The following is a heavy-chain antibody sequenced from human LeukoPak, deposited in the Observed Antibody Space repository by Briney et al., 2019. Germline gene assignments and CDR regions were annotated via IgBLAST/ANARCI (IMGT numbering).Heavy chain of an antibody. CDR1: GFTFSSYG. J-gene: IGHJ4*02. D-gene: IGHD2-8*02. V-gene: IGHV3-33*01. CDR2: IWYDGSNK. Sequence: GGSLRLSCAASGFTFSSYGMHWVRQAPGKGLGWVAVIWYDGSNKYYADSVKGRFTISRDNSKNTLYLQMNSLRAEDTAVYYCARALLVIRGGTVEYYFDYWGQGTLVTVSS. CDR3: ARALLVIRGGTVEYYFDY.